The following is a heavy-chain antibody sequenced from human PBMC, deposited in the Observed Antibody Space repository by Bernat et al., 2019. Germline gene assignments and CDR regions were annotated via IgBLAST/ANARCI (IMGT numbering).Heavy chain of an antibody. CDR1: GYTFTSYG. Sequence: QVQLVQSGAEVKKPGASVKVSCKASGYTFTSYGISWVRQAPGQGLEWMGLISAYNGNTNYAQKLQGRVTMTTDTSTSKAYMELRSRRSDDTVVYYCATQYSGSYWGEDDAFDTWDQGTMVTVSS. D-gene: IGHD1-26*01. CDR3: ATQYSGSYWGEDDAFDT. J-gene: IGHJ3*02. CDR2: ISAYNGNT. V-gene: IGHV1-18*01.